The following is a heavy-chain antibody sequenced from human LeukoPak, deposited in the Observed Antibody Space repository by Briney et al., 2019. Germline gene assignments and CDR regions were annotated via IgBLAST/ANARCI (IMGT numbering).Heavy chain of an antibody. CDR2: INPNSGGT. CDR3: ASSHKGTTTAISSFDY. V-gene: IGHV1-2*06. D-gene: IGHD1-1*01. Sequence: ASVKVSCKASGYTFTGCYIHWVRQAPGQGLEWMGRINPNSGGTNYAQKFQGRVTMTRDTSISTAYMELSRLRSDDTAVYYCASSHKGTTTAISSFDYWGQGTLATVSS. CDR1: GYTFTGCY. J-gene: IGHJ4*02.